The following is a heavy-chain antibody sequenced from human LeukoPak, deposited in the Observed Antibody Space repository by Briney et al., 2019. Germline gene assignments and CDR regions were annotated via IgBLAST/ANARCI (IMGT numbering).Heavy chain of an antibody. V-gene: IGHV3-21*01. Sequence: GGSLRLSCAASGFTFSSYSVNWVRQAPGKGLEWVSSISSSSSYIYYADSVKGRFTISRDNAKNSLYLQMNSLRAEDTAVYYCASAIAARRGGFDYWGQGTLVTVSS. CDR1: GFTFSSYS. D-gene: IGHD6-6*01. CDR3: ASAIAARRGGFDY. J-gene: IGHJ4*02. CDR2: ISSSSSYI.